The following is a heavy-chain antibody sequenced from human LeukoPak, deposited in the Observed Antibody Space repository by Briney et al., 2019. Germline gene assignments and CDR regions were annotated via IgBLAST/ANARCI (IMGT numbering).Heavy chain of an antibody. CDR3: AKDWAPTVDYGPALD. Sequence: AGGSLRLSCAASGFTFSSYGMHWVRQAPGKGLEWVAVISYDGSNKYYADSVKGRFTISRDNSKNTLYLQMNSLRAEDTAVYYCAKDWAPTVDYGPALDWGQGTLVTVSS. V-gene: IGHV3-30*18. CDR2: ISYDGSNK. D-gene: IGHD4-17*01. CDR1: GFTFSSYG. J-gene: IGHJ4*02.